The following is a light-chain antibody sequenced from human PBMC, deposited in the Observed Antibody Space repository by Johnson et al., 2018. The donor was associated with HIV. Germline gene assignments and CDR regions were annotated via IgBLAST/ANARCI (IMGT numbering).Light chain of an antibody. CDR1: SSNIGNNY. J-gene: IGLJ1*01. V-gene: IGLV1-51*02. CDR3: GSWDSSLSAHYV. CDR2: ENN. Sequence: QSVLTQPPSVSAAPGQKVTISCSGSSSNIGNNYVSWYQQLPGTAPKLLIYENNKRPSGIPDRFSGSKSGPSASLGITGLPTGDEADYYCGSWDSSLSAHYVFGTGTKVTVL.